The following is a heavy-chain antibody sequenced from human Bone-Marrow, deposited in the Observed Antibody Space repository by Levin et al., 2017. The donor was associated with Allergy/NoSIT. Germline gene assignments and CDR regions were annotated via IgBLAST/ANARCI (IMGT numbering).Heavy chain of an antibody. V-gene: IGHV2-5*02. Sequence: SGPTLVKPKQTLTLTCTFSGFSLSTSGVGVGWIRQPPGKALEWLALIYWDDDLRYSPSLQSRPTITKDTSQNQVVRTMTNMAPADTGTYFCAHSQSLRPGLPGYNYGPFGFWGQGTLVIVSS. D-gene: IGHD5-18*01. CDR1: GFSLSTSGVG. CDR3: AHSQSLRPGLPGYNYGPFGF. J-gene: IGHJ4*02. CDR2: IYWDDDL.